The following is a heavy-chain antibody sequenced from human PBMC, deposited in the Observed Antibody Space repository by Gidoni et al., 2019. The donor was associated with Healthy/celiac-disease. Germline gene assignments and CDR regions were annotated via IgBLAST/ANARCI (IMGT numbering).Heavy chain of an antibody. D-gene: IGHD3-9*01. J-gene: IGHJ4*02. V-gene: IGHV3-49*03. CDR3: TSYDILTGYYSG. Sequence: EVQLVESGGGLVQPGRSLRLSCTASGFTFGDYAMSWFRQAPGKGLEWVGFIRSKAYGGTTEYAASVKGRFTISRDDSKSIAYLQMNSLKTEDTAVYYCTSYDILTGYYSGWGQGTLVTVSS. CDR1: GFTFGDYA. CDR2: IRSKAYGGTT.